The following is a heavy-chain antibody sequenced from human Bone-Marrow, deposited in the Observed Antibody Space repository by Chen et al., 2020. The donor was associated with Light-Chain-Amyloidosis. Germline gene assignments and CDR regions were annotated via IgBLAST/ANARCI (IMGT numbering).Heavy chain of an antibody. D-gene: IGHD2-15*01. CDR2: VIPTFGKI. V-gene: IGHV1-69*01. CDR1: GETPHSRRYD. Sequence: VPLEGPGAEGTKTGITAEVLRRISGETPHSRRYDICWVREAPGQGLEGMGGVIPTFGKIRYAQKFHGRMTITADESTNTVYLGLSNLRSEDTAMYFCVRDGYCSGVNCDAGDFWGQGTLVTVSS. J-gene: IGHJ4*02. CDR3: VRDGYCSGVNCDAGDF.